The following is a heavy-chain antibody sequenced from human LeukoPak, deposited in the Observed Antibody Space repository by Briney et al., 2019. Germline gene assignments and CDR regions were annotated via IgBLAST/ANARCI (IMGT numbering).Heavy chain of an antibody. V-gene: IGHV3-23*01. CDR1: GFTFSNYA. CDR2: TTHSGGST. CDR3: AKGGARPTGYYYYMDV. J-gene: IGHJ6*03. Sequence: PGGSLRLSCAASGFTFSNYAMSWVRQAPGKGLEWVSSTTHSGGSTFYADSVKGRFTISRDNSKNTLFLQMNSLRAEDTAVYYCAKGGARPTGYYYYMDVWGKGTTVTVSS.